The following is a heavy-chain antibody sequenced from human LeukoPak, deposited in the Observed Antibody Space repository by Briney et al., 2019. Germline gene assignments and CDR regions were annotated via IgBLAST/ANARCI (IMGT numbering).Heavy chain of an antibody. CDR2: ISGSGDRT. J-gene: IGHJ4*02. Sequence: GGSLRLSCAASGFTFSNYAMGWVRRAPGGGLEWVSGISGSGDRTNYADSVKGRFTVSRDNSKNTLYLQMTSLRAEDTAIYFCAKDPSRTLGYCNGGSCYSGYYFDYWGQGTLVTVSS. CDR1: GFTFSNYA. V-gene: IGHV3-23*01. CDR3: AKDPSRTLGYCNGGSCYSGYYFDY. D-gene: IGHD2-15*01.